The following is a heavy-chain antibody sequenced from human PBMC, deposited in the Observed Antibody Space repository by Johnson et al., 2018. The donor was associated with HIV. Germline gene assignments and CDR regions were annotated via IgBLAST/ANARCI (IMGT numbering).Heavy chain of an antibody. CDR3: ASEGDGSGAFDI. J-gene: IGHJ3*02. D-gene: IGHD3-10*01. CDR1: GFSFDDYG. Sequence: VQLVESGGGLVQPGGSLRLSCAASGFSFDDYGMHWVRQAPGKGLAWVSGISWNSDSIDYADSVKGRFTISRDNAENSLYLQMNSLRADDTAVYYCASEGDGSGAFDIWGQGTMVTVSS. CDR2: ISWNSDSI. V-gene: IGHV3-9*01.